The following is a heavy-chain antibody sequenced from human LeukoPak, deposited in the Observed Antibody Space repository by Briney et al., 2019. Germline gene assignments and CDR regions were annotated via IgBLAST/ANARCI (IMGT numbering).Heavy chain of an antibody. V-gene: IGHV4-61*02. Sequence: SQTLSLTCAVSGDSIDNPTFYWSWIRQPAGKGLEWIGRVYSSGSTNYNPSLQSRLTTSVDSSKNQFSLRLNSVTAADTAVYYCVGIGITEPRLEYWGQGTLVSVSS. D-gene: IGHD3-10*01. CDR3: VGIGITEPRLEY. J-gene: IGHJ4*02. CDR1: GDSIDNPTFY. CDR2: VYSSGST.